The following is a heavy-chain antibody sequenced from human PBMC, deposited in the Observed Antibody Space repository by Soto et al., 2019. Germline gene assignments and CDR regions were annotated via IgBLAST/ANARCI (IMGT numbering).Heavy chain of an antibody. CDR3: ARSESGTWIQLWFY. D-gene: IGHD5-18*01. Sequence: EASVKVSCKASGGTFSNYAISWVRQAPGQGLEWMGGIIPIFGTANYAQKFQGRVTITADKSTSTAYMELSSLRSEDTAVYYCARSESGTWIQLWFYWGQGTLVTVS. V-gene: IGHV1-69*06. CDR1: GGTFSNYA. J-gene: IGHJ4*02. CDR2: IIPIFGTA.